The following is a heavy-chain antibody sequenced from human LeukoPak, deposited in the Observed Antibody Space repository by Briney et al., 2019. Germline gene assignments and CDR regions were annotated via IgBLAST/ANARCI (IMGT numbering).Heavy chain of an antibody. CDR3: ARRGYSYGAMDV. CDR1: GYSISSGYY. D-gene: IGHD5-18*01. Sequence: SETLSLTCTVSGYSISSGYYWVWIRQPPGKGLEWIGNIYHSGSTYYNPSLKSRVTISVGTSKNQFSLKLSSVTAADTAVYYCARRGYSYGAMDVWGKGTTVTISS. J-gene: IGHJ6*03. V-gene: IGHV4-38-2*02. CDR2: IYHSGST.